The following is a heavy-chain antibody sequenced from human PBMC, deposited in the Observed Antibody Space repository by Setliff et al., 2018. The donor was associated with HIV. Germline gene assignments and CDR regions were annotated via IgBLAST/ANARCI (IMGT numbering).Heavy chain of an antibody. V-gene: IGHV4-59*11. CDR1: GGSFSGHY. J-gene: IGHJ4*02. D-gene: IGHD3-22*01. CDR3: ARGRSRYYYDGSGYYVDY. Sequence: SETLSLTCAVYGGSFSGHYWSWIRQPPGKGLEWIGYIYYIGNTNYNPSLKGRVTLSVDTSKNQLSLKLSSVTAADTAVYYCARGRSRYYYDGSGYYVDYWGQGTLVTVSS. CDR2: IYYIGNT.